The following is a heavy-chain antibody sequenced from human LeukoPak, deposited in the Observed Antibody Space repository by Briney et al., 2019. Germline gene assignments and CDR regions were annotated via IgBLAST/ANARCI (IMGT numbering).Heavy chain of an antibody. J-gene: IGHJ4*02. CDR2: INPNSGGT. CDR1: GYTFTGYY. CDR3: ARVPQWGFGESYFDY. Sequence: GASVKVSCKASGYTFTGYYMHWVRQAPGQGLEWMGRINPNSGGTNYAQKFQGRVTMTRDTSISTAYMELSRLRSDDTAVYYCARVPQWGFGESYFDYWGQGTLVTVSS. D-gene: IGHD3-10*01. V-gene: IGHV1-2*06.